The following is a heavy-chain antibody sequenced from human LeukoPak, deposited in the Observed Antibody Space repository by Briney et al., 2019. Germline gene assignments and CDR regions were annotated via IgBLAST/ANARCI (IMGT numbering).Heavy chain of an antibody. CDR3: AKVRTRDYVWGSYRYTGVGENGMDV. J-gene: IGHJ6*02. CDR1: GFTFSTYS. Sequence: PGGSLRLSCAASGFTFSTYSMSWVRQAPGKGLEWVSGISGSGGSTYYADSVKGRFSISRDNSKNTLYLQMNSLRAEDTAVYYCAKVRTRDYVWGSYRYTGVGENGMDVWGQGTTVTVSS. CDR2: ISGSGGST. V-gene: IGHV3-23*01. D-gene: IGHD3-16*02.